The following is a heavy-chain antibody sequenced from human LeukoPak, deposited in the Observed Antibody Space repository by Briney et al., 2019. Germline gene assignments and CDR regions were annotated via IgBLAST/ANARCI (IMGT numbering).Heavy chain of an antibody. CDR3: ARCALAAAGTSWFDP. CDR1: GYTFSSYY. CDR2: LNPGGGST. Sequence: ASVKVSCKASGYTFSSYYMHWVRQAPGQGLEWVGVLNPGGGSTNYAQKFQGRVTITADESTSTAYMELSSLRSEDTAVYYCARCALAAAGTSWFDPWGQGTLVTVSS. D-gene: IGHD6-13*01. J-gene: IGHJ5*02. V-gene: IGHV1-46*01.